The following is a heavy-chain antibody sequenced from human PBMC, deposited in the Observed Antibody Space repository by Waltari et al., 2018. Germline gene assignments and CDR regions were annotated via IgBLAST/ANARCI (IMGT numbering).Heavy chain of an antibody. CDR1: GDSISSGGYS. V-gene: IGHV4-30-2*01. Sequence: QLQLQESGSGLVKPSQTLSLICAVSGDSISSGGYSWSWLRQPPGKGLEWIGYIYYSGNTYYKPSLKSRVTISLDRSKNQFSLRLNSVTAADTAVYYCARRMTTQLIGGFDPWGQGTLVTVSS. D-gene: IGHD4-4*01. CDR3: ARRMTTQLIGGFDP. J-gene: IGHJ5*02. CDR2: IYYSGNT.